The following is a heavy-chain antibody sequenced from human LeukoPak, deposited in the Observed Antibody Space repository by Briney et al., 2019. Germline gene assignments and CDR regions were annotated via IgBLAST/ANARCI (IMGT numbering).Heavy chain of an antibody. CDR1: GGSISSGGYY. D-gene: IGHD3-3*01. CDR2: IYYSGST. CDR3: ARQKYYGDFWSGYSPDYMDV. Sequence: SETLSLTCTVSGGSISSGGYYWGWIRQHPGKGLEWIGYIYYSGSTYYNPSLKSRVTISVDTSKNQFSLKLSSVTAADTAVYYCARQKYYGDFWSGYSPDYMDVWGNGTTVTVSS. J-gene: IGHJ6*03. V-gene: IGHV4-31*03.